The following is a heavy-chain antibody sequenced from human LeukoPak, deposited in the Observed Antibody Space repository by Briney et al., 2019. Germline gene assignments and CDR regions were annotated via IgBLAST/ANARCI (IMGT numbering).Heavy chain of an antibody. CDR2: ISYDGSNK. CDR3: ARVVCSSTSCYNVNWFDP. V-gene: IGHV3-30-3*01. Sequence: PPGRSLRLSCAASGFTFSSYAMHWVRQAPGKGLEWVAVISYDGSNKYYADSVKGRFTISRDNSKNTLYLQMNSLRAEDTAVYYCARVVCSSTSCYNVNWFDPWGQGTLVTVSS. CDR1: GFTFSSYA. D-gene: IGHD2-2*02. J-gene: IGHJ5*02.